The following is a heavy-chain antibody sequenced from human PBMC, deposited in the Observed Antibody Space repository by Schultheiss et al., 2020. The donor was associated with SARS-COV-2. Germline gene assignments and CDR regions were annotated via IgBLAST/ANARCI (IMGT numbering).Heavy chain of an antibody. Sequence: SETLSLTCTVSGGSISSYYWSWIRQPAGKGLEWIGRIYTSGSTNYNPSLKSRVTISVDTSKNQFSLKLSSVTAADTAVYYCARAAVAMVRGVISYYYYGMDVWGQGTTVTVSS. CDR2: IYTSGST. CDR1: GGSISSYY. D-gene: IGHD3-10*01. CDR3: ARAAVAMVRGVISYYYYGMDV. V-gene: IGHV4-4*07. J-gene: IGHJ6*02.